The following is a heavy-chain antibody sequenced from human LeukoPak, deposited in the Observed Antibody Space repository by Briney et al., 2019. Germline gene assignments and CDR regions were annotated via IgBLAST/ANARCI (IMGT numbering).Heavy chain of an antibody. D-gene: IGHD2-2*01. J-gene: IGHJ4*02. V-gene: IGHV4-39*07. CDR1: GGSISSCSYY. CDR3: ARIGVVPAAFLDY. CDR2: IYYSGST. Sequence: SETLSLTGTVSGGSISSCSYYWGWSRQPPGKGLEWIGSIYYSGSTYYNPSLKSRVTISVDRSKNQFSLKLSSVTATDTAVYYCARIGVVPAAFLDYWGQGTLVTVSS.